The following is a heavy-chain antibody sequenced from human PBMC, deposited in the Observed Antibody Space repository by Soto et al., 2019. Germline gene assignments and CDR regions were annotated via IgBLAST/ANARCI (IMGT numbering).Heavy chain of an antibody. Sequence: GESLKISCKGSGYSFSDYWIGWVRQMPGQGLEWMGIMYPGDSDTRYSPSFQGQVTISADKSISTAYLQWSSLKASDTAMYYCARGYCTTTICDPWFDPWGQGTLVTVSS. CDR3: ARGYCTTTICDPWFDP. CDR1: GYSFSDYW. J-gene: IGHJ5*02. V-gene: IGHV5-51*01. D-gene: IGHD2-2*01. CDR2: MYPGDSDT.